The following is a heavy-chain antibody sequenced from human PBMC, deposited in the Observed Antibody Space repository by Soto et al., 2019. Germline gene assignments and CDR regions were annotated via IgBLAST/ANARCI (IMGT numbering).Heavy chain of an antibody. J-gene: IGHJ4*02. CDR1: GGSISSYY. Sequence: SETLSLTCTVSGGSISSYYCSWIRQPPGKGLEWIGYIYYSGSTNYNPSLKSRVTISVDTSKNQFSLKLSSVTAADTAVYYCARSLSIAAAGIGYWGQGTLVTVSS. CDR2: IYYSGST. D-gene: IGHD6-13*01. V-gene: IGHV4-59*01. CDR3: ARSLSIAAAGIGY.